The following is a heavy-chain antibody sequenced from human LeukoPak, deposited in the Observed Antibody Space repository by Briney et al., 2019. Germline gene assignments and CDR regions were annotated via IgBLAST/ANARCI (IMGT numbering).Heavy chain of an antibody. CDR3: ARDGEYCSSTSCYRAVDY. D-gene: IGHD2-2*02. Sequence: ASVKVSCKASGYTFTSYGISWVRQAPGQGLEWMGWISAYNGNTNYAQKLQGRVTMTTDTSTSTAYMELRSLRSDDTAVYYCARDGEYCSSTSCYRAVDYWGQGTLVTVSS. CDR1: GYTFTSYG. CDR2: ISAYNGNT. J-gene: IGHJ4*02. V-gene: IGHV1-18*01.